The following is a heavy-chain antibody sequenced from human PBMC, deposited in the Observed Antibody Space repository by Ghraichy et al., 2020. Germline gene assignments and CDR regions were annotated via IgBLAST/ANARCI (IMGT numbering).Heavy chain of an antibody. D-gene: IGHD2-2*01. CDR2: IYYSGST. V-gene: IGHV4-31*03. Sequence: SETLSLTCTVSGGSISSGGYYWSWIRQHPGKGLEWIGYIYYSGSTYYNPSLKSRVTISVDTSKNQFSLKLSSVTAADTAVYYCARGGFVVVPAGFDPWGQGTLVTVSS. CDR3: ARGGFVVVPAGFDP. J-gene: IGHJ5*02. CDR1: GGSISSGGYY.